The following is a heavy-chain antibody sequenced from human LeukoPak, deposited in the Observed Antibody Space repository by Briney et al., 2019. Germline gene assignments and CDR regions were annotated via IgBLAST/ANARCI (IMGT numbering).Heavy chain of an antibody. CDR1: GYTFTGYY. J-gene: IGHJ3*02. CDR3: ARVTLGTRDAFDI. CDR2: INPNSGGT. D-gene: IGHD7-27*01. V-gene: IGHV1-2*02. Sequence: ASVKVSCKASGYTFTGYYMHWVRQAPGQGLEWMGWINPNSGGTNYAQKFQGRVTMTRDTSISTAYMELSRLRSDDTAVYYCARVTLGTRDAFDIWGQGTMVTVSS.